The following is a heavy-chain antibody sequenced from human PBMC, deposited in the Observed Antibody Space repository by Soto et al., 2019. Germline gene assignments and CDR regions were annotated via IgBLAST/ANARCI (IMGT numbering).Heavy chain of an antibody. J-gene: IGHJ2*01. CDR2: IYHSGST. V-gene: IGHV4-30-2*01. Sequence: QLQLQESGSGLVKPSQTLSLTCAVSGGSISSGGYSWSWIRQPPGKGLEWIGYIYHSGSTYYNPSLKSRVTISVDRSKNQFSLKLSSVTAADTAVYYCARDSWYCGGDCYGAGSYFDLWGRGTLVTVSS. D-gene: IGHD2-21*02. CDR3: ARDSWYCGGDCYGAGSYFDL. CDR1: GGSISSGGYS.